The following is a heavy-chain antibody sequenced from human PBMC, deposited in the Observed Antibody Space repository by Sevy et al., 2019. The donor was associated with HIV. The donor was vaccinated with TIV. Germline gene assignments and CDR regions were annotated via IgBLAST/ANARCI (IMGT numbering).Heavy chain of an antibody. D-gene: IGHD3-10*01. Sequence: GGSLRLSCAASGFTFSSYAMHWVRQAPGKGLEWVAVISYDGSNKYYADSVKGRFTISRDNSKNTLYLQMNSLRAEGTAVYYCARDRYYGSGSYYTFDYWGQGTLVTVSS. CDR1: GFTFSSYA. CDR3: ARDRYYGSGSYYTFDY. J-gene: IGHJ4*02. V-gene: IGHV3-30-3*01. CDR2: ISYDGSNK.